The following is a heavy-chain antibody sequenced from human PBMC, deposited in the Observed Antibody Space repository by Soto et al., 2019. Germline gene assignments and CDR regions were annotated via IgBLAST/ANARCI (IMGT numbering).Heavy chain of an antibody. CDR3: ASGSGSYYAY. V-gene: IGHV4-61*01. CDR1: GASVSSGNYY. J-gene: IGHJ4*02. Sequence: QVQLQESGPGLVKPSETLSLTCTVSGASVSSGNYYWSWIRQPPGKGMECIGYISYSGSTNYNPSLKSRATISIDTSRNQFPLKLSAVTAAATAVYYCASGSGSYYAYWGQGTLVTVSS. CDR2: ISYSGST. D-gene: IGHD1-26*01.